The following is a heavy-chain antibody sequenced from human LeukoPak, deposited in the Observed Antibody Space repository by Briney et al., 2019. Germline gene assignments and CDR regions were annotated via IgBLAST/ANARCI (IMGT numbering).Heavy chain of an antibody. D-gene: IGHD2-2*01. CDR2: INPNSGGT. Sequence: ASVKVSCKASGYTFTGYYMHWVRQAPGQGLEWMGWINPNSGGTNYAQKFQGRVTMTWDTSISTAYMELSRLRSDDTAVYYYARIPIVVVPAAQGDNWFDPWGQGTLVTAS. CDR1: GYTFTGYY. J-gene: IGHJ5*02. CDR3: ARIPIVVVPAAQGDNWFDP. V-gene: IGHV1-2*02.